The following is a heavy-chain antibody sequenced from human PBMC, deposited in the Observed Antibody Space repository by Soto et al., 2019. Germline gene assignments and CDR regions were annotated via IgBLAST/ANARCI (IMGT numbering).Heavy chain of an antibody. CDR1: GYTFTSYD. CDR2: MNPNSGNK. Sequence: QVQLVQSGAEVKKPGASVKVSCKASGYTFTSYDINWVRQTTGQGLEWMGWMNPNSGNKGYAQKFQGRVTMTRNTSIDTAYMELSSLNAEDTAVYYCAIEGARPPDYWGQGTLVTVSS. CDR3: AIEGARPPDY. J-gene: IGHJ4*02. V-gene: IGHV1-8*02. D-gene: IGHD1-26*01.